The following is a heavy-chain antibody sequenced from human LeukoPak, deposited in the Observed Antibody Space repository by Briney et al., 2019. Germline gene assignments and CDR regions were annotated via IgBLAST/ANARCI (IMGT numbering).Heavy chain of an antibody. CDR2: ISSSSSYT. V-gene: IGHV3-11*06. CDR1: GFTFSDYY. Sequence: VKPGGSLRLSCAASGFTFSDYYMSWIRQAPGKGLEWVSYISSSSSYTNYADSVKGRFTISRDNAKNSLYLQMYSLRAEDTAVYYCAGTYGSGSYPNYWGQGTLVTVSS. CDR3: AGTYGSGSYPNY. J-gene: IGHJ4*02. D-gene: IGHD3-10*01.